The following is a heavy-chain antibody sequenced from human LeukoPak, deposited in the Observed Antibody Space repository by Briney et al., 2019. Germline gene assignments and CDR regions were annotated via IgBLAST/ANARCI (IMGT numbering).Heavy chain of an antibody. J-gene: IGHJ4*02. V-gene: IGHV4-4*09. D-gene: IGHD3-9*01. CDR3: ARTPSYAGYFDY. CDR1: GGSISSYY. CDR2: TYTSGST. Sequence: SETLSLTSTVSGGSISSYYWSWIRQPPGKGLEWIGYTYTSGSTSYNPSLKSRVTISVDTSKNQFSLKLRSVTAADTAVYYCARTPSYAGYFDYWGQGTLVSVSS.